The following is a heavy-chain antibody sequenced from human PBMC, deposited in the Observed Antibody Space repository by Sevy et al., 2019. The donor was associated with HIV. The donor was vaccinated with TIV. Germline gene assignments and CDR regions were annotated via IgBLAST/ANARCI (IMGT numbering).Heavy chain of an antibody. Sequence: SETLSLTCTVSGGSISSSSYYWGWIRQPPGKGLEWIGSIYYSGSTYYNPSLKSRVTISADTSKNQFSLKLSSVTAADTAVYYCARGTLNYDILTGYFGWFDPWGQGTLVTVSS. V-gene: IGHV4-39*01. CDR2: IYYSGST. J-gene: IGHJ5*02. D-gene: IGHD3-9*01. CDR1: GGSISSSSYY. CDR3: ARGTLNYDILTGYFGWFDP.